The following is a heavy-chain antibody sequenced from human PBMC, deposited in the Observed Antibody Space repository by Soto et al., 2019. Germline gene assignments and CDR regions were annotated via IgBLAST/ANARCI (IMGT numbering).Heavy chain of an antibody. CDR3: ARDSPIGSTFSGYDAIDS. CDR1: GGTFSTST. D-gene: IGHD5-12*01. Sequence: QVQLVQSGAEVKKPGSSVKVSCKASGGTFSTSTFTWVRQAPGQGLEWMGRTIPLLNVADYAQDFQGRLKITADRSTSTTYMELTSLTSKATAVYYCARDSPIGSTFSGYDAIDSWGQGTLVTVSS. CDR2: TIPLLNVA. J-gene: IGHJ4*02. V-gene: IGHV1-69*08.